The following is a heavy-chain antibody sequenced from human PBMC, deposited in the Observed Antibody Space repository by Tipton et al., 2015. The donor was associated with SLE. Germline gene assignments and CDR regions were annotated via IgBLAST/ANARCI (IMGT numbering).Heavy chain of an antibody. CDR1: GGSINTYY. CDR3: ARDLDFWT. J-gene: IGHJ5*02. D-gene: IGHD3-3*01. Sequence: TLSLTCTVSGGSINTYYWSWIRQPPGKGLEWIGYIYYSGSTNYNPSLKSRVTISVDTSKNQFSLKLSSVTAADTAVYFCARDLDFWTWGQGTLVTISS. CDR2: IYYSGST. V-gene: IGHV4-59*12.